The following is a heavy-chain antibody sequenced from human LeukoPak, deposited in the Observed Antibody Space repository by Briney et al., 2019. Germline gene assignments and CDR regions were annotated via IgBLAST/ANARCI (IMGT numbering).Heavy chain of an antibody. Sequence: ASVTVSCKASGYTFTGYYMHWVRQAPGQGLEWMGWINPNSGGTDYARKFQGRVTMTRDTSISTAYMELKWLGSDDTAVYYCARGGYCSSGNCFVLAAEFDYWGQGTLVTVSS. J-gene: IGHJ4*02. CDR2: INPNSGGT. V-gene: IGHV1-2*02. CDR1: GYTFTGYY. D-gene: IGHD2-15*01. CDR3: ARGGYCSSGNCFVLAAEFDY.